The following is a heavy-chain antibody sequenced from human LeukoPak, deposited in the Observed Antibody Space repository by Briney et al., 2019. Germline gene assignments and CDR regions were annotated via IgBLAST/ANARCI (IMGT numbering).Heavy chain of an antibody. Sequence: ASVKVSCKASGFTFTSSAMQWVRQARGQRLEWIGWIVVGSGNTNYAQKFQERVTITRDMSTSTAYVELSSLRAEDTAVYYCAKDQGLYGSEQEALDAFDIWGQGTMVTVSS. CDR1: GFTFTSSA. CDR3: AKDQGLYGSEQEALDAFDI. J-gene: IGHJ3*02. V-gene: IGHV1-58*02. CDR2: IVVGSGNT. D-gene: IGHD3-10*01.